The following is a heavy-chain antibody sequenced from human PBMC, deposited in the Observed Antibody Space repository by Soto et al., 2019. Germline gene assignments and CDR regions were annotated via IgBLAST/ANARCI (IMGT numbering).Heavy chain of an antibody. V-gene: IGHV1-2*02. CDR1: GYTFTGYY. CDR2: INPNSGGT. CDR3: ARAKYYYDSSGYWYYDY. D-gene: IGHD3-22*01. J-gene: IGHJ4*02. Sequence: ASVKVSCKASGYTFTGYYMHWVRQAPGQGLEWMGWINPNSGGTNYAQKFQGRVTMTRDTSISTAYMELSRLRSDDTAVYYCARAKYYYDSSGYWYYDYWGQGTLVTVSS.